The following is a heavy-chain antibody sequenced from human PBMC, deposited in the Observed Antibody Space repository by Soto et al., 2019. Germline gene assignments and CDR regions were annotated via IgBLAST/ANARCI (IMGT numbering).Heavy chain of an antibody. CDR2: ISYDGSNK. V-gene: IGHV3-30-3*01. CDR3: ARAYDFWSGPSV. D-gene: IGHD3-3*01. CDR1: GFTFSSYA. J-gene: IGHJ6*02. Sequence: QVQLVESGGGVVQPGRSLRLSCAASGFTFSSYAMHWVRQAPGKGLEWMAVISYDGSNKYYADSVKGRFTISRDNSKNTLYLQMNSLRAEDTAVYYCARAYDFWSGPSVWGQGTTVTVSS.